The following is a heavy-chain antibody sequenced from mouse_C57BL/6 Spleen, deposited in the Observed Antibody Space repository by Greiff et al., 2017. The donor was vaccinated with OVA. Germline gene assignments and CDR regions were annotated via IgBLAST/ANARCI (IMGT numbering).Heavy chain of an antibody. V-gene: IGHV5-15*01. D-gene: IGHD2-3*01. J-gene: IGHJ4*01. CDR2: ISNLAYSI. CDR3: ARLDGYYVAMDY. Sequence: EVKVVESGGGLVQPGGSLKLSCAASGFTFSDYGMAWVRQAPRKGPEWVAFISNLAYSIYYADTVTGRFTISRENAKNTLYLEMSSLRSEDTAMYYCARLDGYYVAMDYWGQGTSVTVSS. CDR1: GFTFSDYG.